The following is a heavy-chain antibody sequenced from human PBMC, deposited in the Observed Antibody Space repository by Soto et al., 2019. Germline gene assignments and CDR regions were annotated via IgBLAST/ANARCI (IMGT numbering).Heavy chain of an antibody. CDR1: GYTFTSYA. CDR2: INAGNGNT. V-gene: IGHV1-3*01. D-gene: IGHD6-13*01. J-gene: IGHJ6*03. CDR3: ARDVRDSSSWYYGDYYYYYMDV. Sequence: ASVKVSCKASGYTFTSYAMHWVRQAPGQRLEWIGWINAGNGNTKYSQKFQGRVTITRDTSASTAYMELSSLRSEDTAVYYCARDVRDSSSWYYGDYYYYYMDVWGKGTTGTVSS.